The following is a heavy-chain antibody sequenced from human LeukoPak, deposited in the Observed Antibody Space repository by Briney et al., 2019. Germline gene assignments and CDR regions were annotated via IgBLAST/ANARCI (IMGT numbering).Heavy chain of an antibody. J-gene: IGHJ4*02. D-gene: IGHD3-3*01. V-gene: IGHV4-61*01. CDR1: GGSISSSSYY. CDR3: ARGNDFWSGYLDY. CDR2: IYYSGST. Sequence: PSETLSLTCTVSGGSISSSSYYWSWIRQPPGKGLEWIGYIYYSGSTNYNPSLKSRVTISVDTSKNQFSLKLSSVTAADTAVYYCARGNDFWSGYLDYWGQGTLVTVSS.